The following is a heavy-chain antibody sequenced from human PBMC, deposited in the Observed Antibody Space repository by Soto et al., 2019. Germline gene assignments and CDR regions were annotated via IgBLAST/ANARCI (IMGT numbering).Heavy chain of an antibody. CDR1: GFTFSSYS. CDR2: ISSSSRTI. D-gene: IGHD2-2*01. J-gene: IGHJ6*02. Sequence: EVQLVESGGGLVQPGGSLRLSCAASGFTFSSYSMNWVRQAPGKGLEWVSYISSSSRTIYYADSVKGRFTISRDNAKNSLYLQMNSLRDEDTAVYSCARDNYHHYYYYGMDVWGQGTTVTVSS. V-gene: IGHV3-48*02. CDR3: ARDNYHHYYYYGMDV.